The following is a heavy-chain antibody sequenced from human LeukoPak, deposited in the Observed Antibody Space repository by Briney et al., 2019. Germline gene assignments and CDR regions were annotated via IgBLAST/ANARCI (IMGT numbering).Heavy chain of an antibody. CDR2: ISYDGSNK. CDR3: ARGPLWGLMGATDFGY. CDR1: GFTFSSYA. V-gene: IGHV3-30*04. D-gene: IGHD1-26*01. Sequence: GGSLRLSCAASGFTFSSYAMHWVRQAPGKGLEWVAVISYDGSNKYYADSVKGRFTISRDNSKNTLYLQMNSLRAEDTAVYYCARGPLWGLMGATDFGYWGQGTLVTVSS. J-gene: IGHJ4*02.